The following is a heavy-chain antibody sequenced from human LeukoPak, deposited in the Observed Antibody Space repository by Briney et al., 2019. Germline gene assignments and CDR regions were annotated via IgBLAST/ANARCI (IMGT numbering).Heavy chain of an antibody. CDR1: GGSISSSSYY. D-gene: IGHD3-22*01. V-gene: IGHV4-39*01. CDR3: ARLPLIETWLLANYYFDY. J-gene: IGHJ4*02. CDR2: IYYSGST. Sequence: SETLSLTCTVSGGSISSSSYYWGWIRQPPGKGLEWIGSIYYSGSTYYNPSLKSRVTISVDTSKNQFSLKLSSVTAADTAVYYCARLPLIETWLLANYYFDYWGQGTLVTVSS.